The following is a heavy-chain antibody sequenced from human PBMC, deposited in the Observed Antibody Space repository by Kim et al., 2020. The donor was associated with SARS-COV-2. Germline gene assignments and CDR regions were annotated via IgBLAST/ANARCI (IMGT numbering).Heavy chain of an antibody. J-gene: IGHJ4*02. D-gene: IGHD6-19*01. Sequence: SVQGRFTISRDNDTNSLYLQVNSLRAEDTALYYCAKGRVVAGTLTPFDYWGQGTLVTVSS. CDR3: AKGRVVAGTLTPFDY. V-gene: IGHV3-9*01.